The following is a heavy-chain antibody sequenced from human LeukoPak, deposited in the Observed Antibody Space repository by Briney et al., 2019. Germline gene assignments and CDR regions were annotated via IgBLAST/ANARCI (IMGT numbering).Heavy chain of an antibody. CDR3: ARRSGGAWFDP. J-gene: IGHJ5*02. CDR1: GFTFSSYW. Sequence: GSLRLSCAASGFTFSSYWMSWVRQAPGKGLEWIGSIYYSGSTYYNPSLKSRVTISVDTSKNQFSLKLSSVTAADTAVYYCARRSGGAWFDPWGQGTLVTVSS. V-gene: IGHV4-39*01. D-gene: IGHD1-26*01. CDR2: IYYSGST.